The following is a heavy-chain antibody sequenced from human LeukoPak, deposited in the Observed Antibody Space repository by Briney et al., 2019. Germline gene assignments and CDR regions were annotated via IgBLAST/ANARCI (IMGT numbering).Heavy chain of an antibody. CDR3: AKNLGYCTNGVCPGGY. D-gene: IGHD2-8*01. V-gene: IGHV3-30*02. CDR2: IRYDGSNK. J-gene: IGHJ4*02. Sequence: GGSLRLSCAASGFTFSSYGMHWVRQAPGKGLEWVAFIRYDGSNKYYVDSVKGRFTISRDNSKNTLYLQMNSLRAEDTAVHYCAKNLGYCTNGVCPGGYWGQGTLVTVSS. CDR1: GFTFSSYG.